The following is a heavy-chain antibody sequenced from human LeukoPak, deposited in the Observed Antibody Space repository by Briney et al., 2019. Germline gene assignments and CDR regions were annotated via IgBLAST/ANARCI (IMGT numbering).Heavy chain of an antibody. V-gene: IGHV3-23*01. Sequence: GGSLRLSCAASGDTFSNSGMGWVRQTPRKGLEWVSAINDSGDTKYYADSVTGRFLISRDNSQNTLYLQMTSLRAEDTAMYSCATMNGYFAYWGQGTLVTVSS. CDR1: GDTFSNSG. D-gene: IGHD2-8*01. CDR3: ATMNGYFAY. J-gene: IGHJ4*02. CDR2: INDSGDTK.